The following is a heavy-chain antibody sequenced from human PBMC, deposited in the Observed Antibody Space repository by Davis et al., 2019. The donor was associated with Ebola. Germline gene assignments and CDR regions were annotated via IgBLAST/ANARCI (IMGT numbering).Heavy chain of an antibody. J-gene: IGHJ4*02. CDR3: AKSEQLVLPDY. CDR1: EYTFTSYY. Sequence: ASVKVSCKASEYTFTSYYMHWVRQAPGQGLEWMGIINPSGGSTSYAQKFQGRVTMTRDTSTSTVYMELSSLRSEDTAVYYCAKSEQLVLPDYWGQGTLVTVSS. CDR2: INPSGGST. D-gene: IGHD6-6*01. V-gene: IGHV1-46*01.